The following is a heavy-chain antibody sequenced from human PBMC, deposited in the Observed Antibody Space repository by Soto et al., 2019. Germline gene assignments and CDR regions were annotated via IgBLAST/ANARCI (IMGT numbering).Heavy chain of an antibody. V-gene: IGHV6-1*01. CDR2: TYYRSKWYN. J-gene: IGHJ5*02. CDR1: GDSVSSNSAA. CDR3: ARETGQNSRYNWNPTRRGRFDP. Sequence: PSQTLSLTCAISGDSVSSNSAAWNWIRQSPSRGLEWLGRTYYRSKWYNDYAVSVKSRITINPDTSKNQFSLQLNSVTPEDTAVYYCARETGQNSRYNWNPTRRGRFDPWGQGTLVTVSS. D-gene: IGHD1-20*01.